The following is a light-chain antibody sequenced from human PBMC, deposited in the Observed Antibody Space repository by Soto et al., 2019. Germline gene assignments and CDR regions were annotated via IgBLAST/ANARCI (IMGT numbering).Light chain of an antibody. CDR1: SSDVGGYNY. Sequence: QSVLTQPASVSGSPGQSITISCTGTSSDVGGYNYVSWYQQHPGKAPKLMIYDVTDRPSGVSNRFSGSKSGNTASLTISGLEAEDEADYYCSSYTITSAPWVFGNGTKLTVL. J-gene: IGLJ1*01. CDR2: DVT. CDR3: SSYTITSAPWV. V-gene: IGLV2-14*01.